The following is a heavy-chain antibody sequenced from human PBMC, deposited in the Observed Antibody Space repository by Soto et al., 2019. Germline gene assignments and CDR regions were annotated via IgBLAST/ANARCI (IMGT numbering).Heavy chain of an antibody. D-gene: IGHD3-10*01. CDR2: IYYDENT. V-gene: IGHV4-59*11. J-gene: IGHJ4*02. Sequence: SETLSLTCTVSGGSIRSHYWSWIRQPPGKGLEWIGYIYYDENTNYNPSLKSRVTISVDTPKNQFSLRLSSVTTADTAVYYCARDHASGTFCDYWGQGTLVTVSS. CDR3: ARDHASGTFCDY. CDR1: GGSIRSHY.